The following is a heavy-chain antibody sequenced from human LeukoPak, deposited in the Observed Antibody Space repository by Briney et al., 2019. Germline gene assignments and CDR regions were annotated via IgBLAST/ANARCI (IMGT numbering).Heavy chain of an antibody. CDR1: GSTLSEFY. Sequence: ASVTVSCKLSGSTLSEFYIHWVRQAPGKGPEWMGGSDPEDDKKVFAQKFQGRVTMTEDTSTDTAFMELRSLGIEDTAVYYCVTDVRALGGYDLNYYYFAMGVWGQGTSVIVSS. D-gene: IGHD5-12*01. CDR3: VTDVRALGGYDLNYYYFAMGV. CDR2: SDPEDDKK. J-gene: IGHJ6*02. V-gene: IGHV1-24*01.